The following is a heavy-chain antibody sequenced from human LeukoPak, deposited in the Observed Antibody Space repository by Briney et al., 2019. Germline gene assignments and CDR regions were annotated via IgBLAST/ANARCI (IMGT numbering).Heavy chain of an antibody. J-gene: IGHJ4*02. CDR3: ARGLASGYPPIPFDY. D-gene: IGHD3-3*01. CDR2: IYYSGST. Sequence: SETLSLTCTVSGGSISSSSYYWGWIRQPPGKGLEWIGSIYYSGSTYYNPSLKSRVTISVDTSKNQFSLNLTSVTAADTAIYYCARGLASGYPPIPFDYWGQGTLVTVSS. CDR1: GGSISSSSYY. V-gene: IGHV4-39*07.